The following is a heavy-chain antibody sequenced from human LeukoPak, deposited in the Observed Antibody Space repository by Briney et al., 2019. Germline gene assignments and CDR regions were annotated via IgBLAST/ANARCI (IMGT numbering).Heavy chain of an antibody. J-gene: IGHJ4*02. V-gene: IGHV1-69*04. D-gene: IGHD6-13*01. CDR3: ARPRYSSSSFDY. CDR1: GGTFSSYA. CDR2: IIPILGIA. Sequence: GSSVTVSCKASGGTFSSYAVSWVRQAPGQGLEWMGRIIPILGIANYAQKFQGRVTITADKSTSTAYMELSSLRSEDTAVYYCARPRYSSSSFDYWGQGTLVTVSS.